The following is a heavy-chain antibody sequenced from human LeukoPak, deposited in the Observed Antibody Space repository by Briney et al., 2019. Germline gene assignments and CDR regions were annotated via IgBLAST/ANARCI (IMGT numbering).Heavy chain of an antibody. CDR2: INPNSGGT. Sequence: GASVKVSCKASGYTFTGYYIHWVQQTPGQGLEWMGRINPNSGGTNYAQRFQGRVTMTRDTSISTAYMELSSLRSDDTAVYYCARRENDYWGQGTLVTVSS. J-gene: IGHJ4*02. CDR3: ARRENDY. CDR1: GYTFTGYY. V-gene: IGHV1-2*06.